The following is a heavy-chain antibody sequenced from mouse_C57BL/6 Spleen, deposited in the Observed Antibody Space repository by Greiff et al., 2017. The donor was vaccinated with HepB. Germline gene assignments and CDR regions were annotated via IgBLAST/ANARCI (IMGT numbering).Heavy chain of an antibody. CDR1: GFTFSSYT. Sequence: EVILVESGGGLVKPGGSLKLSCAASGFTFSSYTMSWVRQTPEKRLEWVATISGGGGNTYYPDSVKGRFTISRDNAKNTLYLQMSSLRSEDTALYYCARHGSNYLDYWGQGTTLTVSS. CDR2: ISGGGGNT. V-gene: IGHV5-9*01. CDR3: ARHGSNYLDY. J-gene: IGHJ2*01.